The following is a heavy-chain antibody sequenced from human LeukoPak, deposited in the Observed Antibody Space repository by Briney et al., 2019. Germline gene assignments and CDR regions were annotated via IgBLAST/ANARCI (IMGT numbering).Heavy chain of an antibody. CDR2: INHSGST. CDR1: GGSFSGYY. J-gene: IGHJ4*02. Sequence: PSETLSLTCAVYGGSFSGYYWSWIRQPPGKGLEWIGEINHSGSTNYNPSLKSRVTISVDTSKNQFSLKLSSVTAADTAVYYCARVDEIRRDYWGQGTLVTVSS. D-gene: IGHD3-9*01. CDR3: ARVDEIRRDY. V-gene: IGHV4-34*01.